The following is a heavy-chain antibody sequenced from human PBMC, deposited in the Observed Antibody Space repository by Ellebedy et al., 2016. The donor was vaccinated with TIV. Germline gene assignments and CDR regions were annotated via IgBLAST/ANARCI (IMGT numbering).Heavy chain of an antibody. Sequence: PGGSLRLSCAASGFSFSSYGMHWVRQAPGKGLEWVAVISYVGNNEDYADSVKGRFTTYRDNSQNTLFLQMDSLRVEDTAVYYCARPRGITIFERILYFDLWGRGTLVTVSS. CDR1: GFSFSSYG. CDR3: ARPRGITIFERILYFDL. D-gene: IGHD3-3*01. CDR2: ISYVGNNE. J-gene: IGHJ2*01. V-gene: IGHV3-30*03.